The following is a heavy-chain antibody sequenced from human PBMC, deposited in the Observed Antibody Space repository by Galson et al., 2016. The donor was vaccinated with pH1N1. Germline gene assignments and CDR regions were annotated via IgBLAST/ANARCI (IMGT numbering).Heavy chain of an antibody. Sequence: QSGAEVKKPGESLKISCKGSGYSFTSYWIGWVRQMPGKGLEWMGIIYPDHSDAIYSPSFQGQVTISADKSISTAYLQWSSLKASDTAIYYCARFLYGDYVGYFDYWGQGTLVTVSS. V-gene: IGHV5-51*01. D-gene: IGHD4-17*01. CDR1: GYSFTSYW. CDR3: ARFLYGDYVGYFDY. J-gene: IGHJ4*02. CDR2: IYPDHSDA.